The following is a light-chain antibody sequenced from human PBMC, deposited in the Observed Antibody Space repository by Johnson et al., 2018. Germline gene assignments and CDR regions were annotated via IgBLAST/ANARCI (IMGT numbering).Light chain of an antibody. V-gene: IGLV1-51*02. CDR2: ENN. CDR3: GTWDSSLSAGNV. Sequence: QSVLTQPPSVSAAPGQKVTISCSGSSSNIGNNYVSWYQQLPGTAPKLLIYENNKRPPGIPDRFPGSNLGTSATLGITGLQTGAEADYYCGTWDSSLSAGNVFGTGTKVTVL. CDR1: SSNIGNNY. J-gene: IGLJ1*01.